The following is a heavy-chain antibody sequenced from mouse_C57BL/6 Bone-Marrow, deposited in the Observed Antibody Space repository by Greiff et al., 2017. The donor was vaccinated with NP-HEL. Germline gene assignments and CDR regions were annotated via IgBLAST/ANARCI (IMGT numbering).Heavy chain of an antibody. Sequence: VQLKESGAELVRPGASVKLSCTASGFNIKDDYMHWVKQRPEQGLEWIGWIDPENGDTEYASKFQGQATITADTSSNTAYLQLSSLTSEDTAVYYCTDYYGEAWFAYWGQGTLVTVSA. CDR2: IDPENGDT. V-gene: IGHV14-4*01. D-gene: IGHD1-1*01. CDR1: GFNIKDDY. CDR3: TDYYGEAWFAY. J-gene: IGHJ3*01.